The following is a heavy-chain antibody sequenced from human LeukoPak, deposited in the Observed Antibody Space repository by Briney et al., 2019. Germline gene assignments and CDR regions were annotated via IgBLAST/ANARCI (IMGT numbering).Heavy chain of an antibody. V-gene: IGHV1-18*01. CDR1: GHTFISYG. D-gene: IGHD1-26*01. CDR2: ISGHNGNT. Sequence: ASVKVSCKASGHTFISYGISWVRQAPGQGLEWMGWISGHNGNTKYAQKLQGRVTMTIDTSTTTAYMELSSLRSEDTAVYYCARPERYSGSYWGLDYWGQGTLVTVSS. J-gene: IGHJ4*02. CDR3: ARPERYSGSYWGLDY.